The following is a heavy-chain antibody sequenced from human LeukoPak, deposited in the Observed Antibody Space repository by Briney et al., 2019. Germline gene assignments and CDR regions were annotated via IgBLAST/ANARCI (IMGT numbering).Heavy chain of an antibody. J-gene: IGHJ6*02. CDR2: IYYSGST. CDR1: DGSISSYY. V-gene: IGHV4-59*08. D-gene: IGHD3-22*01. Sequence: SETLSLTCTVSDGSISSYYWNWIRQPPGKGLEWIGYIYYSGSTNYNPSPKSRVTISVDTSKNQFSLKLSSVTAADTAVYYCARSIVVSVNYFYYGMDVWGQGTTVTVSS. CDR3: ARSIVVSVNYFYYGMDV.